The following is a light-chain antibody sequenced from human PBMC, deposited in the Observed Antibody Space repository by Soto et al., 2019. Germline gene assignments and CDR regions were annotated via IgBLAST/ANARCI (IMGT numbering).Light chain of an antibody. CDR3: SSYAGSSNV. V-gene: IGLV2-8*01. CDR1: SSDVGGYNY. CDR2: EVN. J-gene: IGLJ1*01. Sequence: QSVLARPPSASGSPGQSVAISCTGTSSDVGGYNYVSWYQQHPGKAPKLMIYEVNKRPSGVPDRLSGSKSGNTASLTVSGLEAEDEADYYCSSYAGSSNVFGTGTKVTVL.